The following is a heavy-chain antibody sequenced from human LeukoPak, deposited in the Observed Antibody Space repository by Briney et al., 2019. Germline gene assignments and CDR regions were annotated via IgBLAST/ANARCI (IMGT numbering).Heavy chain of an antibody. CDR2: IRYDGSNK. Sequence: PGGSLRLFCAASGFTFSCYGMHWVRQAPGKGLEWVAFIRYDGSNKYYADSVKGRFTISRDNSKNTLYLQMNSLRAEDTAVYYCAKDLRSSGRSDYWGQGTLVTVSS. CDR3: AKDLRSSGRSDY. J-gene: IGHJ4*02. CDR1: GFTFSCYG. D-gene: IGHD6-19*01. V-gene: IGHV3-30*02.